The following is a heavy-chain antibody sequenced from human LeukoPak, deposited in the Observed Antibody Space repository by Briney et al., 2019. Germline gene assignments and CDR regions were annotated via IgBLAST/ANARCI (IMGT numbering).Heavy chain of an antibody. CDR2: IYSGGET. V-gene: IGHV4-39*02. Sequence: KPSETLSLTCTVSGDSISSSHYYWGWIRQSPGKGPEWIGSIYSGGETHYNPSLNSRVTIFLDTSKNRFSLNLISVTATDTAVYYCVRDYSNFVQGDWGQGTLVTVSS. CDR1: GDSISSSHYY. D-gene: IGHD4-11*01. J-gene: IGHJ4*02. CDR3: VRDYSNFVQGD.